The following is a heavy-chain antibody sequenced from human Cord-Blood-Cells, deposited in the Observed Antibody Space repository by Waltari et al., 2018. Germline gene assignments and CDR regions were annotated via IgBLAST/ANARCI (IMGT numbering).Heavy chain of an antibody. J-gene: IGHJ4*02. CDR1: GYSISSGYY. CDR3: ARHRSRLHYFDY. Sequence: QVQLQESGPGLVKPSETLSLTCTVSGYSISSGYYWGWIRQPPGKGLEWIGSIYHSGSTYYNPSLKSRVTISVDTSKNQFSLKLSSVTAADTAVYYCARHRSRLHYFDYWGQGTLVTVSS. D-gene: IGHD2-21*02. CDR2: IYHSGST. V-gene: IGHV4-38-2*02.